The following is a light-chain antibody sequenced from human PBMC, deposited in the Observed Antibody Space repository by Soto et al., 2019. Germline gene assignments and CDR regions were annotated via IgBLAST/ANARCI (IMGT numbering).Light chain of an antibody. V-gene: IGLV3-25*03. J-gene: IGLJ2*01. CDR1: ALPKQY. CDR3: QQPNSSGIYKV. Sequence: SYELTQPPSVSVSPGQTARITCSGDALPKQYAYWYQQKPGQAPVLVIYKDSERPSGIPERFSGSSSGTTVTLTISGVQAEVGAGYYCQQPNSSGIYKVFGGGTKLPVL. CDR2: KDS.